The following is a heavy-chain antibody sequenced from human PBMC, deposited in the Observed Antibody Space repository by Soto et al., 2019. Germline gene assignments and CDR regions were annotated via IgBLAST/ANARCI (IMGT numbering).Heavy chain of an antibody. Sequence: QVQLLQSGAEVKKPGASVKVSCKASGYTFTNYGITWVRQAPGQGLEWMGWIGAYNGDTHYTERLQGRVTMTTDTSTSTAYMELRGLRSDDTAVYYCARMRQLVGYFYYYMDVWGKGTTVTVSS. CDR3: ARMRQLVGYFYYYMDV. D-gene: IGHD6-6*01. V-gene: IGHV1-18*01. J-gene: IGHJ6*03. CDR1: GYTFTNYG. CDR2: IGAYNGDT.